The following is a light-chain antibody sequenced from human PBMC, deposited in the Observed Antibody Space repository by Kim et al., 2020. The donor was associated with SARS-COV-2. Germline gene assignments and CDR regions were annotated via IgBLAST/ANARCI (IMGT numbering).Light chain of an antibody. CDR1: SSDVGSYNL. Sequence: QSITSSGTGTSSDVGSYNLVSWYQQHPGKAPKLMIYEVTKRPPGVSNRFSGSKSGNTASLTISGLQAEDEADYYCCSYAGSSTFVVFGGGTQLTVL. CDR3: CSYAGSSTFVV. V-gene: IGLV2-23*02. CDR2: EVT. J-gene: IGLJ2*01.